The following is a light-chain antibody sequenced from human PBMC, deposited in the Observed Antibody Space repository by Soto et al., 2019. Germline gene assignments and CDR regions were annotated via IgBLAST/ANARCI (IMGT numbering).Light chain of an antibody. V-gene: IGLV1-47*01. CDR1: SSDVGGYHY. CDR2: RNN. Sequence: QSALSQPASVSGSPGQSITISCTGSSSDVGGYHYVSWYQQYPGEAPKLLIYRNNQRPSGVPDRFSGSKSGTSASLAISGLRSDDEADYFCATWDDSLNGFDVFGTGTKVTVL. J-gene: IGLJ1*01. CDR3: ATWDDSLNGFDV.